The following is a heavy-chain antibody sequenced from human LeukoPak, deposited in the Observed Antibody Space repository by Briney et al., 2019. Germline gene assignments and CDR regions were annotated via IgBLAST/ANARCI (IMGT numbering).Heavy chain of an antibody. CDR3: AKDLYDSGDSNVAYYFDY. V-gene: IGHV3-23*01. D-gene: IGHD4-17*01. CDR2: IGGSGTRT. CDR1: GFTFTTYG. J-gene: IGHJ4*02. Sequence: GGSLRLSCSASGFTFTTYGMNWVRQAPGKGLEWASGIGGSGTRTYYADSVKGRFTISRDNSKNTLYLQMSSLRAEDTAVYYCAKDLYDSGDSNVAYYFDYWGQGTLVTVSS.